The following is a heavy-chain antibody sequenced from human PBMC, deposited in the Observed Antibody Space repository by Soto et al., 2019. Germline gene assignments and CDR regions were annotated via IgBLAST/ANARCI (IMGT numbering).Heavy chain of an antibody. CDR2: IIPIFGTA. V-gene: IGHV1-69*13. Sequence: SVKVSCKASGGTFSSYAISWVRQAPGQGLEWMGGIIPIFGTANYAQKFQGRVTITADESTSTAYMELSSLRSEDTAVYYCARVPTYGDNTEDFDYWGQGTLVTVSS. J-gene: IGHJ4*02. CDR1: GGTFSSYA. CDR3: ARVPTYGDNTEDFDY. D-gene: IGHD4-17*01.